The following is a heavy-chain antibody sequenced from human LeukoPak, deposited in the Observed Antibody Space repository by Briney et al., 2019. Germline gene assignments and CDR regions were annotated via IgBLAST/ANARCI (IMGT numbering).Heavy chain of an antibody. V-gene: IGHV4-4*07. Sequence: SETLSLTCTVSGGSISSYCWSWIRQPAGKGLEWIGRIYTSGSTNYNPSLKSRVTMSVDTSKNQFSLKLSSVTAADTAVYYCARDLVVVVPAAKVSGMDVWGQGTTVTVSS. J-gene: IGHJ6*02. CDR1: GGSISSYC. D-gene: IGHD2-2*01. CDR3: ARDLVVVVPAAKVSGMDV. CDR2: IYTSGST.